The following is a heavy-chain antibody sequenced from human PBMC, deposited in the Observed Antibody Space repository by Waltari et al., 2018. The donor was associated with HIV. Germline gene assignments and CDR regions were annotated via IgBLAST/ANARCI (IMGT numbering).Heavy chain of an antibody. Sequence: QVQLQESGPGLLKPSQTLSLTCTVSGGSSSRGSFSGSWIRQSAGKTLEWIGRIYSSGSVNYNSSVESRVTISRDTSKTQFSLLLTSVTAADSAIYYCARLSGSKGFDYWGQGTLVTVSS. V-gene: IGHV4-61*02. CDR1: GGSSSRGSFS. CDR2: IYSSGSV. CDR3: ARLSGSKGFDY. D-gene: IGHD3-3*02. J-gene: IGHJ4*01.